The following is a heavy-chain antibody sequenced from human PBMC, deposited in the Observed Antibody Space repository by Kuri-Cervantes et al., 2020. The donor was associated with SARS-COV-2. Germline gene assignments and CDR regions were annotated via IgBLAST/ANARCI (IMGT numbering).Heavy chain of an antibody. D-gene: IGHD6-13*01. J-gene: IGHJ5*02. CDR3: ARSPGIATAGTNWFDP. V-gene: IGHV4-38-2*02. CDR1: GYSISSGYY. Sequence: GSLRLSCTVSGYSISSGYYWGWIRQPPGKGLEWTGSIYHSGSTYYNPSLKSRVTISVDRSKNQFSLKLSSVTAADTAVYYCARSPGIATAGTNWFDPWGQGTLVTVSS. CDR2: IYHSGST.